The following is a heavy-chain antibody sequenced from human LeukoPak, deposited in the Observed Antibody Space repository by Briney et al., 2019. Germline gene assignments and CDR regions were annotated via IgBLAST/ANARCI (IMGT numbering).Heavy chain of an antibody. CDR2: IYYSGST. J-gene: IGHJ4*02. V-gene: IGHV4-39*01. CDR3: ARRVRGEEYYFDY. D-gene: IGHD7-27*01. Sequence: PSETLSLTCTVSGGSISSSSYYWGWIRQPPGKGLEWIGSIYYSGSTYYNPSLKSRVTISVDTSKNQFSLRLSSVTAADTAVYYCARRVRGEEYYFDYWGQGTLVTVSS. CDR1: GGSISSSSYY.